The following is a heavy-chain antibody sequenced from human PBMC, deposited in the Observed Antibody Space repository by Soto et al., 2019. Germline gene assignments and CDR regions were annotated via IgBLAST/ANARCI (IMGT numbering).Heavy chain of an antibody. J-gene: IGHJ6*02. D-gene: IGHD3-3*01. CDR1: VYTFPSNG. Sequence: QVQLVQSGAEVKKPGASVRFSSKAPVYTFPSNGIGWVGQPPDQGLEGMGGTSAYNGNTNYAQKLQGRVTMTTDTSTSTAYMELRSLRSDDTAVYYCARGSYDFWSGYYRGYGMDVWGQGTTVTVSS. CDR2: TSAYNGNT. V-gene: IGHV1-18*01. CDR3: ARGSYDFWSGYYRGYGMDV.